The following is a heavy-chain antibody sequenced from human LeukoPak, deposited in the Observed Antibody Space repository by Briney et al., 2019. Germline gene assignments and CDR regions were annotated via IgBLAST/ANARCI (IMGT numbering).Heavy chain of an antibody. V-gene: IGHV3-48*01. CDR2: ISSSSSTI. D-gene: IGHD6-19*01. CDR3: ARGGSGWKYYFDY. CDR1: GFTFSSYS. Sequence: GSLSLSCAASGFTFSSYSMNWVRQAPGKGLEWVSYISSSSSTIYYADSVKGRFTISRDNAKNSLYLQMNSLRAEDTAMYYCARGGSGWKYYFDYWGQGTLVTVSS. J-gene: IGHJ4*02.